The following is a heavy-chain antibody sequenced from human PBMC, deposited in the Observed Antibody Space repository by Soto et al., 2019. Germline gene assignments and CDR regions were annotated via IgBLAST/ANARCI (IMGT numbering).Heavy chain of an antibody. CDR1: GGSASSGSYY. D-gene: IGHD3-3*01. Sequence: SETLSLTCTVSGGSASSGSYYWSWIRQPPGKGLEWIGYIYYSGSTNYNPSLKSRVTISVDTSKNQFSLKLSSVTAADTAVYYCARRVGYDFWSGYYTVYFDYWGQGTLVTVS. CDR2: IYYSGST. J-gene: IGHJ4*02. V-gene: IGHV4-61*01. CDR3: ARRVGYDFWSGYYTVYFDY.